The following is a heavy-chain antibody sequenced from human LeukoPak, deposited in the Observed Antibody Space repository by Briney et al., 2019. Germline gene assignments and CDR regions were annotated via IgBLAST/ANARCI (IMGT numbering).Heavy chain of an antibody. CDR3: ARLDTAMVFYFDY. D-gene: IGHD5-18*01. CDR2: IYPGDSDT. V-gene: IGHV5-51*03. Sequence: PGESLKISCKGSGYSFTSYWIGWVRQTPGKGLEWIGIIYPGDSDTRYGPSFKGQFTISSDKSISTAYLQCSSLKASDTAMYYCARLDTAMVFYFDYWGQGTQVTVSS. CDR1: GYSFTSYW. J-gene: IGHJ4*02.